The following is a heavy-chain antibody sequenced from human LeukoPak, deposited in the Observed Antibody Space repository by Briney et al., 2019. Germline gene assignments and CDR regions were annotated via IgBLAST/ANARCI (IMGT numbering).Heavy chain of an antibody. CDR2: ISFDGSGK. CDR3: ARDFNLGTTDSY. CDR1: GFSFSAYG. D-gene: IGHD4-11*01. Sequence: GGSLRLSCAASGFSFSAYGMHWVRQVPGKGLEWVAVISFDGSGKYYADSVKGRFTISRDDSKNTLDLQMNSLRAEDTAVYYCARDFNLGTTDSYWGQGTLVTVSS. V-gene: IGHV3-30*03. J-gene: IGHJ4*02.